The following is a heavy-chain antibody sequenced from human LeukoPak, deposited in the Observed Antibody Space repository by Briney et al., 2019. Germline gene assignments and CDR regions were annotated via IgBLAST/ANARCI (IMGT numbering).Heavy chain of an antibody. Sequence: GGSLRLSCAASGFTFSSYSMNWVRQAPGKGLEWVSSISSSSSYIYYADSVKGRFTISRDNAKNSLYLQMNSLRAEDTAVYYCARSEEYYGYVWGSYRYTLDYWGQGTLVTVSS. CDR3: ARSEEYYGYVWGSYRYTLDY. D-gene: IGHD3-16*02. CDR2: ISSSSSYI. V-gene: IGHV3-21*01. J-gene: IGHJ4*02. CDR1: GFTFSSYS.